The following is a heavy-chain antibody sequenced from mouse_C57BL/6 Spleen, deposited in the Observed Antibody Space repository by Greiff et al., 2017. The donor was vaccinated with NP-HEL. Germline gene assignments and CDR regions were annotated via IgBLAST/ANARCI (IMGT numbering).Heavy chain of an antibody. Sequence: QVQLQQSGAELVKPGASVKMSCKASGYTFTSYWITWVKQRPGQGLEWIGDIYPGSGSTNYNEKFKSKATLTVDTSSSTAYMQLSSLTSEDSAVYYCARNYDYHWYFDVWGTGTTVTVSS. CDR2: IYPGSGST. J-gene: IGHJ1*03. V-gene: IGHV1-55*01. CDR1: GYTFTSYW. CDR3: ARNYDYHWYFDV. D-gene: IGHD2-4*01.